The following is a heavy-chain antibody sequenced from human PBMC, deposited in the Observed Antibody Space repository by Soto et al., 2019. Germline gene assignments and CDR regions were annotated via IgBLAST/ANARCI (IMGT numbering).Heavy chain of an antibody. D-gene: IGHD6-13*01. CDR1: GFTFSSYS. V-gene: IGHV3-21*01. CDR3: ALKGYSSSPGSFDP. CDR2: ISSSSSYI. J-gene: IGHJ5*02. Sequence: PGGSLRLSCAASGFTFSSYSMNWVRQAPGEGLEWVSSISSSSSYIYYADSVKGRFTISRDNAKNSLYLQMNSLRAEDTAVYYCALKGYSSSPGSFDPWGQGTLVTVSS.